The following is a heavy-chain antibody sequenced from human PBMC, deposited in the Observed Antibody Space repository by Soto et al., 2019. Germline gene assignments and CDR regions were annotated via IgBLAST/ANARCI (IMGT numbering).Heavy chain of an antibody. CDR2: ISSSSTYI. CDR1: GFTFSSNT. CDR3: ATAVAGGDY. J-gene: IGHJ4*02. V-gene: IGHV3-21*06. D-gene: IGHD6-19*01. Sequence: GALRLSCAASGFTFSSNTINWVRQAPGKGLEWVSSISSSSTYIYYADSVKGRFTISRDNAKNLLYLQMNSLRAEDTAVYYCATAVAGGDYWGQGTLVTVSS.